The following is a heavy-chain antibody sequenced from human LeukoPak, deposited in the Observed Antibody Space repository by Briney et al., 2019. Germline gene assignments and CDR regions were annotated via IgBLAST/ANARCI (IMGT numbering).Heavy chain of an antibody. Sequence: GGSLRLSCAASGFTFSSYGMHWVRQAPGKGLEWVAFIRYDGSNKYYADSVKGRFTISRDNSKNTLYLQMNSLRAEDTAVYYCAKDLGPGYCSSTSCYGMIWGQGTMVTVSS. CDR1: GFTFSSYG. J-gene: IGHJ3*02. CDR2: IRYDGSNK. V-gene: IGHV3-30*02. D-gene: IGHD2-2*03. CDR3: AKDLGPGYCSSTSCYGMI.